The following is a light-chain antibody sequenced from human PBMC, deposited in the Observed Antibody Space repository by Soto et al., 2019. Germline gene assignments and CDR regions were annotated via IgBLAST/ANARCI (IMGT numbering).Light chain of an antibody. CDR3: QQYGSSPWT. Sequence: EIVLTQSPGTLSLSPGERATLSCRASQSVSSSYLAWYQQKPGQAPRLLIYGASSRATGIPDRFSGSGSGTYFPLTISILEPEDFAVYYCQQYGSSPWTFGQGTKVDIK. CDR2: GAS. CDR1: QSVSSSY. J-gene: IGKJ1*01. V-gene: IGKV3-20*01.